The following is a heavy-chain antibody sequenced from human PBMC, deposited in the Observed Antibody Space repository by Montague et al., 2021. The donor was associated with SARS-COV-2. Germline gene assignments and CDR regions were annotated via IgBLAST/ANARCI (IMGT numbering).Heavy chain of an antibody. Sequence: SETLSLTCTVSGGSISSSSYYWGWIRQPPGKGLEWIESIYYSGSTYYNPSLKSRVTISVDTSKNQFSLKLSSVTAADTAVYYCARVGRQQLVRLSGMDVWGQGTTVTVPS. J-gene: IGHJ6*02. D-gene: IGHD6-13*01. CDR1: GGSISSSSYY. V-gene: IGHV4-39*07. CDR3: ARVGRQQLVRLSGMDV. CDR2: IYYSGST.